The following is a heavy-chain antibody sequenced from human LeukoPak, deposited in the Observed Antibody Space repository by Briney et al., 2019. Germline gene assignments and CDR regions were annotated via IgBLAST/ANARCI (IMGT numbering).Heavy chain of an antibody. J-gene: IGHJ6*02. CDR3: ARHVSGDYAWLDV. CDR1: GGSFSGYY. CDR2: INHSGST. V-gene: IGHV4-34*01. D-gene: IGHD4-17*01. Sequence: SETLSLTCAVYGGSFSGYYWSWIRQPPGKGLEWIGEINHSGSTNYNPSLKSRVTISVDTSKNQFSLKLSSVTAANTAVYYCARHVSGDYAWLDVWGQGTTVTVSS.